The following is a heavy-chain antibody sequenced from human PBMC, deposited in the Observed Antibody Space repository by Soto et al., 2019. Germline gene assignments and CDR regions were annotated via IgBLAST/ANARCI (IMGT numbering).Heavy chain of an antibody. CDR2: ISTDGSST. CDR3: ARATGSSHPFDY. Sequence: EVQLVESGGGLVQPGGSLRLSCAATGFTFSTYWMHWVRQGPGKGLVWVSRISTDGSSTTYADSVKGGFTISRDNAKNTLYQQMNSLSAEDTAVYYCARATGSSHPFDYWGQGSLVTVSS. V-gene: IGHV3-74*01. D-gene: IGHD2-2*01. J-gene: IGHJ4*02. CDR1: GFTFSTYW.